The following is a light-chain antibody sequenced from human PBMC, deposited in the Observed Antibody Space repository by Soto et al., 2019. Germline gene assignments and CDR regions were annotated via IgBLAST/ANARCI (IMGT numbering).Light chain of an antibody. CDR3: QQSYSTPIT. Sequence: DIQMTQSPSSLSASLGDSLTLTCRASQSIGSYLNWYKQKPGKAPKLLSYAASSLQSGVPSRFSGSGSGTDFTLTISSLQPEDFETYYCQQSYSTPITFGQGIRLEI. CDR2: AAS. V-gene: IGKV1-39*01. J-gene: IGKJ5*01. CDR1: QSIGSY.